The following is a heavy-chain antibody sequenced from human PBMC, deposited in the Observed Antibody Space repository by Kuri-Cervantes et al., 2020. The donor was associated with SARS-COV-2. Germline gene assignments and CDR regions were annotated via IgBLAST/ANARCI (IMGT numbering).Heavy chain of an antibody. J-gene: IGHJ4*02. D-gene: IGHD3-22*01. CDR1: GFTFGSYW. CDR2: IKQDGSEK. CDR3: AMKSTRNNYYDSSGSFDY. V-gene: IGHV3-7*02. Sequence: GGSLRLSCAASGFTFGSYWMSWVRQAPGKGLEWVANIKQDGSEKYYVDSVKGRFTISRDNAKNSLYLQMNSLRAEDTAVYYCAMKSTRNNYYDSSGSFDYWGQGTLVTVSS.